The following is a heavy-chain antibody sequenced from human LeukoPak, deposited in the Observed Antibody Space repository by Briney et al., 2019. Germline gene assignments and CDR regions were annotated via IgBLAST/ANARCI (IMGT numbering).Heavy chain of an antibody. V-gene: IGHV3-64D*09. Sequence: GGSLSLSCSASGFPFSSYAMHWVRQAPGKGLEYVSAISDSGGSTYYADSVKVRFTISKDNSKNTLYLQMSSLRAEDTAVYFCVRGYSFGPYGMDVWGQGTTVTVSS. CDR2: ISDSGGST. CDR1: GFPFSSYA. CDR3: VRGYSFGPYGMDV. J-gene: IGHJ6*02. D-gene: IGHD2-15*01.